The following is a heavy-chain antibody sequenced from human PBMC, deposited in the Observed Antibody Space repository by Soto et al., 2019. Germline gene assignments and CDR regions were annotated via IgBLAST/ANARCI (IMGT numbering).Heavy chain of an antibody. J-gene: IGHJ4*02. Sequence: EVQLLESGGGLVQPGGSLRLSCAASGFTFSSYVMSWVRQAPGKGLEWVSAISGSGGSTYYADSVKGRFTISRDNSKNTPDLQMNSLRAEDTAVYYCATLQGTYYYGSGSYYLPYWGQGTLVTVSS. CDR1: GFTFSSYV. D-gene: IGHD3-10*01. CDR2: ISGSGGST. CDR3: ATLQGTYYYGSGSYYLPY. V-gene: IGHV3-23*01.